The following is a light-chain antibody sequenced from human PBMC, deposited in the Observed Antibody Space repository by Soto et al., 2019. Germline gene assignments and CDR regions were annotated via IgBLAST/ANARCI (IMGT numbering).Light chain of an antibody. CDR3: QQYNSYLIT. CDR2: DAS. Sequence: DIQMTQSPSSLSASVGDRVTITCRASQGISSYLAWYQQKPGKAPKLLISDASSLESGVPARFSGSVSGSEFNLTISSLQPDDFATYYCQQYNSYLITFGQGTRLEIK. J-gene: IGKJ5*01. V-gene: IGKV1-9*01. CDR1: QGISSY.